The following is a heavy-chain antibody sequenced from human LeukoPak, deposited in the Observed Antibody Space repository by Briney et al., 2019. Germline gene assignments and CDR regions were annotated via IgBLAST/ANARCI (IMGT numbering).Heavy chain of an antibody. CDR1: GCIFTSYD. J-gene: IGHJ3*02. D-gene: IGHD4-23*01. V-gene: IGHV1-8*01. CDR3: ARVGYGGNYYAFDI. CDR2: MNPNNGNT. Sequence: ASVKVSCKASGCIFTSYDVNGVRQATGQGLAWMGWMNPNNGNTGYAQKFQGRVTMTRNTSINTAYMELSSLRSEDTAVYYCARVGYGGNYYAFDIWGQGTMVTVSS.